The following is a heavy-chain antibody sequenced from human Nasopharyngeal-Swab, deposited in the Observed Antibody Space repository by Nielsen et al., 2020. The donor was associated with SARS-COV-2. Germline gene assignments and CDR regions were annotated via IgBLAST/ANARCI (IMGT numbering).Heavy chain of an antibody. D-gene: IGHD3-9*01. CDR1: GWSFSGYY. Sequence: SETLSLTCAVYGWSFSGYYWSWIRQPPGKGLEWIGEINHSGSTNYNPSLKSRVTISVDTSKNQFSLKLSSVTAADTAVYYCASLLNPILTGYYYYYYGMDVWGQGTTVTVSS. CDR2: INHSGST. J-gene: IGHJ6*02. V-gene: IGHV4-34*01. CDR3: ASLLNPILTGYYYYYYGMDV.